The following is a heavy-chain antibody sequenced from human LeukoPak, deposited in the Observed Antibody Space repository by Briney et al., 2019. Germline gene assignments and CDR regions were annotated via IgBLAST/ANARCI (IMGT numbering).Heavy chain of an antibody. CDR3: ASKGDYDIP. CDR1: GFTFSSYG. Sequence: GGSLRLSCAASGFTFSSYGMHWVRQAPGKGLEWVAFIPFDGIKTYYADSVKGRFTISRDNSENTLYLQMNSLRLEDTAVYYCASKGDYDIPWGQGTLVTVSS. J-gene: IGHJ5*02. CDR2: IPFDGIKT. V-gene: IGHV3-30*02. D-gene: IGHD3-22*01.